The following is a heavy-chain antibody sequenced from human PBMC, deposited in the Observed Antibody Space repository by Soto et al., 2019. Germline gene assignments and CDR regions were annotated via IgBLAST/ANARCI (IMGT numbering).Heavy chain of an antibody. CDR1: GGSCIGYY. CDR3: ATLFVEHNY. J-gene: IGHJ4*02. CDR2: IIHSAST. Sequence: PSETLWLTCDVYGGSCIGYYWSWIRQPPGKGLEWIGQIIHSASTTYYPSLKSRLPISVYTSKTPFSLKLRSVTAADTPVYYCATLFVEHNYWGQRTLVTVS. V-gene: IGHV4-34*08. D-gene: IGHD1-1*01.